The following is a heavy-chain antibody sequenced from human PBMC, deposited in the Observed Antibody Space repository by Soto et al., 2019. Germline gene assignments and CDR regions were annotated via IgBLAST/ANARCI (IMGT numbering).Heavy chain of an antibody. Sequence: SVKVYCKASGGTFSSYGISWVRQAPGQGLEWMGGIIPLFNTSKYAQKFQGRVTITADESTSTAYMELSSLTSEDTAFYYCARDRYSDSSGFYFESGYWGQGTLVTVSS. D-gene: IGHD3-22*01. CDR2: IIPLFNTS. CDR1: GGTFSSYG. V-gene: IGHV1-69*13. J-gene: IGHJ4*02. CDR3: ARDRYSDSSGFYFESGY.